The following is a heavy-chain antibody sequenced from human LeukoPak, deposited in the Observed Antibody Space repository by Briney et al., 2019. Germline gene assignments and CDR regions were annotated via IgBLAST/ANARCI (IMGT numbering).Heavy chain of an antibody. Sequence: GGSLRLSCAASGFTFDDFAMSWVRQAPGKGLEWVSAINWNGGSTGYADSVKGRFTISRDNAKNSLYLQMNSLRAEDTAVYYCARDHYDSSGYAFDYWGQGTLVTVSS. CDR3: ARDHYDSSGYAFDY. CDR2: INWNGGST. D-gene: IGHD3-22*01. J-gene: IGHJ4*02. V-gene: IGHV3-20*04. CDR1: GFTFDDFA.